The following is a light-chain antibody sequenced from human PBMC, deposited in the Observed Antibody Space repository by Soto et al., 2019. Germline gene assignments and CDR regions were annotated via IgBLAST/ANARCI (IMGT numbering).Light chain of an antibody. CDR2: GVS. CDR1: QSVSSNY. Sequence: EIVLTQSPGTLSLSPGERAALSCWASQSVSSNYLAWYQQKPGQAPRLLIYGVSSRATGIPDRFSGSGSGTDFTLTISRLEPEDFAVYYCEQYGSSPYTFGQGTRLEIK. V-gene: IGKV3-20*01. CDR3: EQYGSSPYT. J-gene: IGKJ5*01.